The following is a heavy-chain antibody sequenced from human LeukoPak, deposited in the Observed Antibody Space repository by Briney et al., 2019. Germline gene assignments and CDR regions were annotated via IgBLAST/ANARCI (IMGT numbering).Heavy chain of an antibody. Sequence: SETLSLTCTVSGGSISSYYWSWIRQPPGKGLEWIGYIHYSERTNYNPSLKSRVTISLDMSKNQFSLRLGSVTAADTAVYYCAREWTPYFDYWGQGTLVTVSS. CDR3: AREWTPYFDY. CDR2: IHYSERT. CDR1: GGSISSYY. D-gene: IGHD3/OR15-3a*01. V-gene: IGHV4-59*01. J-gene: IGHJ4*02.